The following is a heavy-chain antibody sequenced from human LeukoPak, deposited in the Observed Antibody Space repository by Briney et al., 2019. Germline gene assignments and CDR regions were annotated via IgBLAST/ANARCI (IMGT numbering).Heavy chain of an antibody. Sequence: PGGSLRLSCAASGFTFSSYAMNWVRQAPGKGLEWVSSISESGGTTDYADSVKGRFTISRDNSKNTLYLQMNSLRAEDTAVYYCAMWGSLRWQTWGQGTLVTVSS. V-gene: IGHV3-23*01. CDR1: GFTFSSYA. CDR2: ISESGGTT. J-gene: IGHJ1*01. CDR3: AMWGSLRWQT. D-gene: IGHD3-16*01.